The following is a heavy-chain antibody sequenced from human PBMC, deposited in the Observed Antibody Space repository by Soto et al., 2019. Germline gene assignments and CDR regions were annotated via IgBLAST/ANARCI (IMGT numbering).Heavy chain of an antibody. V-gene: IGHV4-31*03. CDR2: IYYSGST. Sequence: QVRLEESGPGLVKPSETLSLICSVSGGSVNNANYFWNWIRHHPENGLEWIGYIYYSGSTRYNPSLKTRATLSIDTSKNQFSLRLNSVTVADTAVYFCARDADYGGSRGGMDVWGRGTTVTV. D-gene: IGHD4-17*01. CDR3: ARDADYGGSRGGMDV. J-gene: IGHJ6*02. CDR1: GGSVNNANYF.